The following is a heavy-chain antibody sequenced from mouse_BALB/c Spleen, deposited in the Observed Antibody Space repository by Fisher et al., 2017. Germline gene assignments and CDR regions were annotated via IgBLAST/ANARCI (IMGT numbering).Heavy chain of an antibody. J-gene: IGHJ4*01. CDR3: TRGKRAMDY. Sequence: KFKGKAILTVDKSSSTAYMQLSSLTSEDSAVYYCTRGKRAMDYWGQGTSVTVSS. V-gene: IGHV1-69*02.